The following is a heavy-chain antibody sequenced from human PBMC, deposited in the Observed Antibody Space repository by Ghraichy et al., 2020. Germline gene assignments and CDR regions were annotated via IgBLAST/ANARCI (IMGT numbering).Heavy chain of an antibody. CDR3: ARGWVRRAGRIFWFDP. D-gene: IGHD6-19*01. CDR1: GYTFTSYD. Sequence: ASVKVSCKASGYTFTSYDINWVRQATGQGLEWMGWMNPNSGNTGYAQKFQGRVTMTRNTSISTAYMELSSLRSEDTAVYYCARGWVRRAGRIFWFDPWGQGTLVTVSS. CDR2: MNPNSGNT. J-gene: IGHJ5*02. V-gene: IGHV1-8*01.